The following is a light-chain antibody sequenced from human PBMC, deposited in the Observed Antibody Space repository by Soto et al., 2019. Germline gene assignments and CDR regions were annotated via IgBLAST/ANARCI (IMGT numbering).Light chain of an antibody. V-gene: IGLV6-57*02. Sequence: NFMLTQPHSVSESPGKTVTISCTGSSGSIPSNYVQWYQQRPGSAPTTVIYEDNQRPSGVPDRFSGSIDSSSNSASLTISGLKTEDEADYYCQSYDSRNVVFGGGTKLTVL. CDR3: QSYDSRNVV. CDR2: EDN. J-gene: IGLJ2*01. CDR1: SGSIPSNY.